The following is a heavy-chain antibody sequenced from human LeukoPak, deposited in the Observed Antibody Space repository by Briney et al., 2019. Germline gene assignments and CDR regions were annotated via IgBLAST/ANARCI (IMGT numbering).Heavy chain of an antibody. V-gene: IGHV4-39*01. J-gene: IGHJ4*02. D-gene: IGHD3-10*01. CDR3: ASYRRILWAGGDY. CDR1: GGSIGSSSYY. Sequence: SETLSLTCTVSGGSIGSSSYYWGWIRQPPGKGLEWIGSIYYSGSTYYNPSLKSRVTISVDTSKNQFSLKLSSVTAADTAVYYCASYRRILWAGGDYWGQGTLVTVSS. CDR2: IYYSGST.